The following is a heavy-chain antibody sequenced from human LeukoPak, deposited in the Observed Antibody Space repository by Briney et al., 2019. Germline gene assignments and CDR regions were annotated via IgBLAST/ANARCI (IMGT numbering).Heavy chain of an antibody. CDR1: GGSISSYY. CDR3: AKNAVGGSYYY. D-gene: IGHD1-26*01. Sequence: SETLSLTCTVSGGSISSYYWSWIRQPPGKGLEWIGYIYYSGSTNYNPSLKSRVTISVDTSKNQFSLKLSSVTAADTAVYYCAKNAVGGSYYYWGQGTLVTVSS. V-gene: IGHV4-59*08. J-gene: IGHJ4*02. CDR2: IYYSGST.